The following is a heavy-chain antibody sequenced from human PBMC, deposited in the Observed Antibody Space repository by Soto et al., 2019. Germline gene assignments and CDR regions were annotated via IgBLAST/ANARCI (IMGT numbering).Heavy chain of an antibody. J-gene: IGHJ4*01. D-gene: IGHD6-19*01. CDR2: INPSGGST. Sequence: QVQLVQSGAEVKKPGASVKVSCKASGYTFTSYYMHWVRQAPGQGLESMGIINPSGGSTSYAQKFQGRVTRSRGTSPGTVSMELSSLRCEDTAVYYCARDGRSSYSGGWDFFDFWGHGTLGTVSS. CDR3: ARDGRSSYSGGWDFFDF. CDR1: GYTFTSYY. V-gene: IGHV1-46*01.